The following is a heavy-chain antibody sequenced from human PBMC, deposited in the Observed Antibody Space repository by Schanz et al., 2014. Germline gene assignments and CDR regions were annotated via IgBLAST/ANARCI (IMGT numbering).Heavy chain of an antibody. CDR1: GFSFSDYS. CDR2: ISRSSSTI. Sequence: EVQLVESGGGLVQSGGSLRLSCAASGFSFSDYSMNWVRQAPGKGLEWISYISRSSSTIYYADSVKGRFTISRDNAKNSLYLQMNSLRDEDTAVYHCAKGVVVVVSASFLEYWGQGALVTVSS. J-gene: IGHJ4*02. D-gene: IGHD2-15*01. V-gene: IGHV3-48*02. CDR3: AKGVVVVVSASFLEY.